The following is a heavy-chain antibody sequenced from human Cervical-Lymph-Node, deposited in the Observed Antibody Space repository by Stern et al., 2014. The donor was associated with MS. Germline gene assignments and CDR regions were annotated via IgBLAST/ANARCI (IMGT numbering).Heavy chain of an antibody. Sequence: VQLVESGAEVKKPGSSVKVSCKASGGTSSTDAISWVRQAPGQGLEWIGRIIPFLGAPNYAQNFQDRVPITADTSTNTFYMELGSLRSEDTAMYFCARGGFDCGGDCYYVNWGQGTLVTVSS. J-gene: IGHJ4*02. CDR1: GGTSSTDA. CDR2: IIPFLGAP. CDR3: ARGGFDCGGDCYYVN. V-gene: IGHV1-69*09. D-gene: IGHD2-21*02.